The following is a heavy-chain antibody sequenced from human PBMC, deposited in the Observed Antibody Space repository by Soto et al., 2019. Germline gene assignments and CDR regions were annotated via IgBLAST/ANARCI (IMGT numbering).Heavy chain of an antibody. Sequence: SETLSLTCAVYGGSFSGYYWIWIRQPPGKGLEWIGYIYYSGSTNYNPSLKSRVTISVDTSKNQFSLKLSSVTAADTAVYYCARLNSYYDYIWGSYRPPPIWGQGTMVTVSS. D-gene: IGHD3-16*02. V-gene: IGHV4-59*08. CDR2: IYYSGST. J-gene: IGHJ3*02. CDR3: ARLNSYYDYIWGSYRPPPI. CDR1: GGSFSGYY.